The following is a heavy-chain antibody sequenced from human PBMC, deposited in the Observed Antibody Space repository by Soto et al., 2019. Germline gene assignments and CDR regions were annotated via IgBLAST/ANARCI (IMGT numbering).Heavy chain of an antibody. CDR3: ARDGPYYYDSSYFLDY. Sequence: ASVNVSRKASGYTFTSYGISWVRQAPGQGLEGMGWISAYNGNKNYAQKLQGRVTITTDTSTSTAYMALRSLRSDDTAVYYCARDGPYYYDSSYFLDYWGQGTLVTVSS. CDR2: ISAYNGNK. CDR1: GYTFTSYG. J-gene: IGHJ4*02. D-gene: IGHD3-22*01. V-gene: IGHV1-18*01.